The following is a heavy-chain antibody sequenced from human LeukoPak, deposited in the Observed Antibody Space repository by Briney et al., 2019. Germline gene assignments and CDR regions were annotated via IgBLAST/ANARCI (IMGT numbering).Heavy chain of an antibody. D-gene: IGHD3-10*01. Sequence: GESLKISCKGSGYTFTDYWIAWVRQMPGKGLEWMGLIHPPDSHTTYSPSFQGQVTFSVDKSINTAYLQWSSLKASDTAMYFYARPSQLVLGSSIGLFDYWGRGTLVTVSS. CDR1: GYTFTDYW. V-gene: IGHV5-51*01. CDR2: IHPPDSHT. J-gene: IGHJ4*02. CDR3: ARPSQLVLGSSIGLFDY.